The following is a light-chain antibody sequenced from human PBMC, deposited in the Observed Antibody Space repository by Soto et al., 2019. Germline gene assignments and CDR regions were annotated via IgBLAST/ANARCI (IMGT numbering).Light chain of an antibody. CDR2: GAS. Sequence: VLTQAPGNLSLYTGEGATLSCGASQSVTGNYLAWYQQKPGQPPRLLIFGASTRATAIPDRFSGSGSGIDFTLTILRREAVDVAEYYGQPYGSSDTFGQGTKVDIK. CDR1: QSVTGNY. CDR3: QPYGSSDT. J-gene: IGKJ1*01. V-gene: IGKV3-20*01.